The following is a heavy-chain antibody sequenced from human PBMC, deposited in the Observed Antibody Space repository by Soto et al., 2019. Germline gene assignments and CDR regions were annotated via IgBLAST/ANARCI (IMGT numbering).Heavy chain of an antibody. CDR2: ITHSGST. V-gene: IGHV4-34*01. CDR1: TGSFSGYY. CDR3: ARVSCSGISCYLTTRYNYYVLDI. J-gene: IGHJ6*02. D-gene: IGHD2-15*01. Sequence: SETLSLTCAVYTGSFSGYYWTWVRQSPERGLEWIGEITHSGSTNYSTSLRSRVTISVDTSKNHFFLNLRSVTAADSGIYFFARVSCSGISCYLTTRYNYYVLDIWGQGTTVTVSS.